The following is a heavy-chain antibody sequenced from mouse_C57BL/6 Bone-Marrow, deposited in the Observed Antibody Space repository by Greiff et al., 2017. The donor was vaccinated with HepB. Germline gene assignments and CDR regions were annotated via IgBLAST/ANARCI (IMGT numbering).Heavy chain of an antibody. V-gene: IGHV3-6*01. CDR1: GYSITSGYY. CDR3: ATYYSNPRFDY. Sequence: DVQLQESGPGLVKPSQSLSLTCSVTGYSITSGYYWNWIRQFPGNKLEWMGYISYDGSNNYNPSLKNRISITRDTSKNQFFLKLNSVTTEDTATYYCATYYSNPRFDYWGQGTTLTVSS. CDR2: ISYDGSN. D-gene: IGHD2-5*01. J-gene: IGHJ2*01.